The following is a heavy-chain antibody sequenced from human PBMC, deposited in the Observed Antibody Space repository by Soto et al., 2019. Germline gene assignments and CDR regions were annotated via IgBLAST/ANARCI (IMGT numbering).Heavy chain of an antibody. D-gene: IGHD3-10*01. CDR1: GGSIGGAGYS. J-gene: IGHJ5*02. Sequence: PSETLSLTCAVSGGSIGGAGYSWSWIRQPPGGGLDWIGYIYESGTILYNPSLKTRLTISLNWSDKQFSPTLNSVTAADTAVYYCARAQFYSGSGNYHNLMFDPWGQGTQVTVSS. V-gene: IGHV4-30-2*01. CDR2: IYESGTI. CDR3: ARAQFYSGSGNYHNLMFDP.